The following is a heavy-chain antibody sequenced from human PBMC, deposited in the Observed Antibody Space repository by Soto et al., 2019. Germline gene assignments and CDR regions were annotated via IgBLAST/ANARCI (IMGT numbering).Heavy chain of an antibody. CDR1: GGSISSYY. J-gene: IGHJ6*02. D-gene: IGHD3-10*01. Sequence: ETLSLTCTVSGGSISSYYWSWIRQPPGKGLEWIGYIYYSGSTNYNPSLKSRVTISVDTSKNQFSLKLSSVTAADTAVYYCARGLPSPSGYGSGKGKDVWGQGTTVTVSS. CDR2: IYYSGST. V-gene: IGHV4-59*01. CDR3: ARGLPSPSGYGSGKGKDV.